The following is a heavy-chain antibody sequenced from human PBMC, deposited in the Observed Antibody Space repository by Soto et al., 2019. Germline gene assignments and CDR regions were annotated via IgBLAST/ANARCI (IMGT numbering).Heavy chain of an antibody. Sequence: ESLTISRKGSGYSFTSYWISLVRQMPGKGLEWMGRIDPSDSYTNYSPSFQGHVTISADKSISTAYLQWSSLKASDTAMYYCARHGVRGSQDPYFDYWGQGTLVTVSS. J-gene: IGHJ4*02. CDR3: ARHGVRGSQDPYFDY. D-gene: IGHD1-26*01. CDR2: IDPSDSYT. CDR1: GYSFTSYW. V-gene: IGHV5-10-1*01.